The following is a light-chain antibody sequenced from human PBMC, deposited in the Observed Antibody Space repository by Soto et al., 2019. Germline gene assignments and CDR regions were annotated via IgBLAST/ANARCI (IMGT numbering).Light chain of an antibody. CDR3: QKYNSGPPVT. Sequence: DIQMTQSPSSLSASVGDRVTITCRASQGISNYLAWYQQKPGQVPKLLIYAASTLQSGVPSRFSGSGSGTDFTLTISSLQPEDVGSYYCQKYNSGPPVTFGPGTKVYIK. CDR1: QGISNY. V-gene: IGKV1-27*01. J-gene: IGKJ3*01. CDR2: AAS.